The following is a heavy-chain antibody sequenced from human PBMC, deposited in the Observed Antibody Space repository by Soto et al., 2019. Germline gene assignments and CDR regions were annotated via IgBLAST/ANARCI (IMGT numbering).Heavy chain of an antibody. CDR1: GSTFSTSA. V-gene: IGHV1-3*01. D-gene: IGHD3-3*01. Sequence: QVQLVQSGAEVKKPGASVKVSCRASGSTFSTSAIHWVRQAPGQRLEWMGWINAGNGHTKYSQIFQGRVTITRNTSASTAYLELNALRSEDAAIYYCARGSSAYFNYFDPWGQGTLVTVSS. CDR2: INAGNGHT. CDR3: ARGSSAYFNYFDP. J-gene: IGHJ5*02.